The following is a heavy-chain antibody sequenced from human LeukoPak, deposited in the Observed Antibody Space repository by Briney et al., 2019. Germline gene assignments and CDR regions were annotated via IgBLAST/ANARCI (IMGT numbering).Heavy chain of an antibody. D-gene: IGHD3-10*01. CDR2: ISWNSGSI. J-gene: IGHJ4*02. CDR1: GFTFDVYA. Sequence: PGGSLRLSCAASGFTFDVYAMHWVRQAPGKGLEWVSGISWNSGSIGYADSVKGRFTISRDNAKNSLYLQMNSLRAEDTALYYCAKDTYGSGSYLSYWGQGTLVTVSS. CDR3: AKDTYGSGSYLSY. V-gene: IGHV3-9*01.